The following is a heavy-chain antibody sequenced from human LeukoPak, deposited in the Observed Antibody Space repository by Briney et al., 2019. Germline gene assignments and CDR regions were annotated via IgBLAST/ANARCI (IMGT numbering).Heavy chain of an antibody. V-gene: IGHV1-46*01. CDR1: GYTFTGYY. D-gene: IGHD3-22*01. Sequence: GASVKVSCKASGYTFTGYYMHWVRQAPGQGLEWMGIINPSGGSTSYAQKFQGRVIMTRDTSTSTVYMELSSLRSEDTAVYYCARAGRGGVYYDSSGYYPLGYWGQGTLVTVSS. J-gene: IGHJ4*02. CDR2: INPSGGST. CDR3: ARAGRGGVYYDSSGYYPLGY.